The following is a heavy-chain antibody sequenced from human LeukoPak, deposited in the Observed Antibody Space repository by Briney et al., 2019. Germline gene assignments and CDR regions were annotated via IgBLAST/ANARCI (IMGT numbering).Heavy chain of an antibody. J-gene: IGHJ6*02. CDR2: ISYDGSNK. CDR1: GFTFSSYA. CDR3: ARVLDYYYGMDV. Sequence: GGSLRLSCAASGFTFSSYAVHWVRQAPGKGLEWVAVISYDGSNKYYADSVKGRFTISRDNSKNTLYLQMNSLRAEDTAVYYCARVLDYYYGMDVWGQGTTVTVSS. V-gene: IGHV3-30*04.